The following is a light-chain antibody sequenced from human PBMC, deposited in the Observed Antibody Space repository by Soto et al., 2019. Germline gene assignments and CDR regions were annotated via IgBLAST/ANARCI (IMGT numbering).Light chain of an antibody. CDR2: EGS. CDR3: CSHAGSSTFHVV. J-gene: IGLJ2*01. CDR1: SSDVGSYNL. V-gene: IGLV2-23*03. Sequence: QSALTQPASVSGSPGQSITISCTGTSSDVGSYNLVSWYQQHPGKAPKLMIYEGSKRPSGVSNRFSGSNSGNTASLTISGLQAEDEADYYCCSHAGSSTFHVVFGGGTKLTVL.